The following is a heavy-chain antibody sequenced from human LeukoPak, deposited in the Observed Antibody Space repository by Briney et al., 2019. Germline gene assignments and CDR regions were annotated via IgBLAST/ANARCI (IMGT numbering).Heavy chain of an antibody. V-gene: IGHV3-21*01. CDR3: ARDPRYSYGYMDY. CDR2: ISSSSSYI. CDR1: GFTFSSYS. J-gene: IGHJ4*02. Sequence: PGGSLRLSCAASGFTFSSYSMNWVRQAPGKGLEWVLSISSSSSYIYYADSVKGRFTISRDNAKNSLYLQMNSLRAEDTAVYYCARDPRYSYGYMDYWGQGTLVTVSS. D-gene: IGHD5-18*01.